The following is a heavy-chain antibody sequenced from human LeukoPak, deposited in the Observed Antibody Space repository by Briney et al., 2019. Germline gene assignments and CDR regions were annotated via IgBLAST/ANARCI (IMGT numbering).Heavy chain of an antibody. CDR3: AGGSLLWGAFDI. CDR2: ISYDGSNK. Sequence: GGSLRLSCAASGFTFGRYGMHWVRQAPGKGLEWVAFISYDGSNKYYADSVKGRFTISRDNSKNTLFLQMNSLRAEDTAVYYCAGGSLLWGAFDIWGQGTMVTVSS. CDR1: GFTFGRYG. D-gene: IGHD2-2*01. V-gene: IGHV3-30*03. J-gene: IGHJ3*02.